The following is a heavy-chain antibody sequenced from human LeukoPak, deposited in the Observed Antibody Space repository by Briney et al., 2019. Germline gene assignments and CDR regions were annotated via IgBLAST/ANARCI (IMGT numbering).Heavy chain of an antibody. CDR3: ARGRTNWFDP. CDR1: GGSFSGYY. J-gene: IGHJ5*02. D-gene: IGHD1/OR15-1a*01. V-gene: IGHV4-34*01. Sequence: PSETLSLTCAVYGGSFSGYYWSWIRQPPGKGLEWIGEINHSGSTNYNPSLKSRVTISVDTSKNQFSLKLSSVTAAGTAVYYCARGRTNWFDPWGQGTLVTVSS. CDR2: INHSGST.